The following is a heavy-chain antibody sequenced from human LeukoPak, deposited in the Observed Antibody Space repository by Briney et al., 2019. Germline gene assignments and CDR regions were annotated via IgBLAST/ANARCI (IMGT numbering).Heavy chain of an antibody. CDR3: AREDYCSGGSCYSGYFQH. V-gene: IGHV4-59*01. D-gene: IGHD2-15*01. J-gene: IGHJ1*01. CDR2: IYYSGTH. Sequence: SETLSLTCTVSGGSISSYYWSWIRQPPGKGLEWIGYIYYSGTHNYNPSLKSRVTISVDTSKNQFSLKLSSVTAADTAVYYCAREDYCSGGSCYSGYFQHWGQGTVVTVSS. CDR1: GGSISSYY.